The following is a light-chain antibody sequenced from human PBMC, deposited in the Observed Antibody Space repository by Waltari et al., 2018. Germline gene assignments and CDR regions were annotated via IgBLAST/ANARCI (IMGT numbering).Light chain of an antibody. J-gene: IGLJ2*01. CDR1: ISDVGGYTY. Sequence: QSALTQPRSVSGSPGQSVTISCTGPISDVGGYTYVSWYPPHPGKAPKLLIYDVSKRPAGVPVRFSGSKSGNTASLTISGLQAEDEADYYCCSYAGSFVVFGGGTKLTVL. CDR2: DVS. V-gene: IGLV2-11*01. CDR3: CSYAGSFVV.